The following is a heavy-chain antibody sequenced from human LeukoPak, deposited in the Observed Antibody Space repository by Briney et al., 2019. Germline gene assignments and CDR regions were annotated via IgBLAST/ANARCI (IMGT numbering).Heavy chain of an antibody. V-gene: IGHV4-34*01. CDR2: INHSGST. J-gene: IGHJ4*02. D-gene: IGHD6-6*01. Sequence: SETLSLTCAVYGGSFSGYYWSWIRQPPGKGLGWIGEINHSGSTNYNPSLKSRVTISVDTSKNQFSLKLSSVTAADTAVYYCARGSSSSGRDYDYWGQGTLVTVSS. CDR1: GGSFSGYY. CDR3: ARGSSSSGRDYDY.